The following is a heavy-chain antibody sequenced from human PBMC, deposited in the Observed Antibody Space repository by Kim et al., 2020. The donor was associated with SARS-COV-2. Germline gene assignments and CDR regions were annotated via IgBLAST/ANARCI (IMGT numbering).Heavy chain of an antibody. CDR2: ISWNSGSI. Sequence: GGSLRLSCAASGFTFGDYAMHWVRQAPGKGLEWVSGISWNSGSIGYADSVKGRFTISRDNAKNSLYLQMNSLRAEDTALYYCAKYISATVVTPGWFDPWGQGTLVTVSS. V-gene: IGHV3-9*01. CDR3: AKYISATVVTPGWFDP. J-gene: IGHJ5*02. CDR1: GFTFGDYA. D-gene: IGHD4-17*01.